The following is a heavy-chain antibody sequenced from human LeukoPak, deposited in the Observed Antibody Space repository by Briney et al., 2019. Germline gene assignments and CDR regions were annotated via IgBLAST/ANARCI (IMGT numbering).Heavy chain of an antibody. D-gene: IGHD6-13*01. CDR3: ATWAYISTSSNWFDP. V-gene: IGHV4-59*01. J-gene: IGHJ5*02. CDR1: GDSISSYY. CDR2: FYYSGYT. Sequence: SETLSLTCTVSGDSISSYYWSWIRQPPGRGLEWIGCFYYSGYTNYNPSLKSRLTISIDTSKNQVSLKLSSVTVADTAMYYCATWAYISTSSNWFDPWGQGTLVTVSS.